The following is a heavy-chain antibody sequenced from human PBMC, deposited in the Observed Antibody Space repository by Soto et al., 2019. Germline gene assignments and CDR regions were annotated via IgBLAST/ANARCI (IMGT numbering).Heavy chain of an antibody. V-gene: IGHV1-24*01. CDR3: ATVVYDYVWGSYPFDY. D-gene: IGHD3-16*02. Sequence: ASVKVSCKVSGYTLTELSMHWVRQAPGKGLERIGGFDPEDGETIYAQKFQGRVTMTEDTSTDTAYMELSSLRSEDTAVYYCATVVYDYVWGSYPFDYWGQGTLVT. CDR2: FDPEDGET. J-gene: IGHJ4*02. CDR1: GYTLTELS.